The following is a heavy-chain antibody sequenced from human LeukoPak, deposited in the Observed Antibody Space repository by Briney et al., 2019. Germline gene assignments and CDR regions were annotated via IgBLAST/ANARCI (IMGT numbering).Heavy chain of an antibody. CDR1: GYTFTSYY. CDR3: ARVGYSAYGSGSYLYYGMDV. Sequence: ASVKVSCKASGYTFTSYYMHWVRQAPGQGLEWMGIINPSGGSTSYAQKFQGRVTITRDTSTSTVYMELSSLRSEDTAVYYCARVGYSAYGSGSYLYYGMDVWGQGTTVTVSS. CDR2: INPSGGST. J-gene: IGHJ6*02. D-gene: IGHD3-10*01. V-gene: IGHV1-46*01.